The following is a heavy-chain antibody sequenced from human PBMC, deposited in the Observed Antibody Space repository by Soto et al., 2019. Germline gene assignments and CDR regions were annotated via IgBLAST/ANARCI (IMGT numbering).Heavy chain of an antibody. V-gene: IGHV1-18*01. CDR2: ISAYNGNT. Sequence: QVQLVQSGAEVKKPGASVKVSCKASGYTFTSYGISWVRQAPGQGLESMGWISAYNGNTNYAQKLQGRVTMTTDTSTSTAYMELRSLRSDDTAVYYCARVGFWYNWNVTPLRWFDPWGQGTLVTVSS. CDR3: ARVGFWYNWNVTPLRWFDP. J-gene: IGHJ5*02. D-gene: IGHD1-1*01. CDR1: GYTFTSYG.